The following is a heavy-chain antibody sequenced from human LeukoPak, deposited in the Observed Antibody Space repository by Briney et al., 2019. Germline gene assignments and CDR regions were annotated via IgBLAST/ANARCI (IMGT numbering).Heavy chain of an antibody. J-gene: IGHJ6*02. D-gene: IGHD6-19*01. CDR3: ARDRAVAGFLDYYGMDV. Sequence: SETLSLTCAVSGGSISSSNWWSWVRQPPGKGLEWIGEIYHSGSTNYNPSLKSRVTISEDKSKNQFSLKLSSVTAADTAVYYCARDRAVAGFLDYYGMDVWGQGTTVTVSS. CDR1: GGSISSSNW. CDR2: IYHSGST. V-gene: IGHV4-4*02.